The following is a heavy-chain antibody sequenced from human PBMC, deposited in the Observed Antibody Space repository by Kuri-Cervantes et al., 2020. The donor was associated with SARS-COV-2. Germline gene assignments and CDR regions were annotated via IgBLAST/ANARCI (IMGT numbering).Heavy chain of an antibody. D-gene: IGHD1-26*01. CDR3: ARALPEGVGATSRRRGFDY. Sequence: GESMKISCAASGFTFSSYSMNWVRQAPGKGLEWVSSISSSSSYIYYADSVKGRLTISRDNAKNSLYLQMNSLRAEDTAVYYCARALPEGVGATSRRRGFDYWGQGTLVTVSS. J-gene: IGHJ4*02. CDR2: ISSSSSYI. CDR1: GFTFSSYS. V-gene: IGHV3-21*01.